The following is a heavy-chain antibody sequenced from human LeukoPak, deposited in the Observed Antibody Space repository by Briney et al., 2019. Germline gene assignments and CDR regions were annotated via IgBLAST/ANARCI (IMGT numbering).Heavy chain of an antibody. V-gene: IGHV3-64*01. CDR1: GFTFSSYA. J-gene: IGHJ4*02. Sequence: GGSLRLSCAASGFTFSSYAMHWVRQAPGKGLEYVSAISSNGGSTYYANSVKGRFTISRDNSKNTLYLQMGSLRAEDMAVYYCAREGYSPRDGYNFNFDYWGQGTLVTVSS. D-gene: IGHD5-24*01. CDR2: ISSNGGST. CDR3: AREGYSPRDGYNFNFDY.